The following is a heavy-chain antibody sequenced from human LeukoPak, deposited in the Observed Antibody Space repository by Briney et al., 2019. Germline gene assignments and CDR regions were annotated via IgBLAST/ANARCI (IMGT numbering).Heavy chain of an antibody. CDR3: ARSSRLTFDY. CDR2: ISSSSSTI. Sequence: PGGSLRLSCAASGFTFSSYSMSWVRQAPGKGLEWVSYISSSSSTIYYGDSVKGRFTISRDNAKSSLYLQMNSLRAEDTAVYYCARSSRLTFDYWGQGTLVTVSS. J-gene: IGHJ4*02. D-gene: IGHD6-6*01. CDR1: GFTFSSYS. V-gene: IGHV3-48*01.